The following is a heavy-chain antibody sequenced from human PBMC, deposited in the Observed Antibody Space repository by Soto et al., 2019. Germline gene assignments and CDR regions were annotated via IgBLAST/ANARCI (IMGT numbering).Heavy chain of an antibody. CDR2: LSDSGGHT. J-gene: IGHJ6*02. D-gene: IGHD3-16*02. V-gene: IGHV3-23*01. Sequence: PGGSLRLACAGSGFTFSRYAMTWVRQAPGKGLEWVSTLSDSGGHTYYADSVKGRFTISRDNSKNTLYLQMNSLRAEDTAVYHCAKSYPTSSLSDGMDVWAQGTTVTVSS. CDR1: GFTFSRYA. CDR3: AKSYPTSSLSDGMDV.